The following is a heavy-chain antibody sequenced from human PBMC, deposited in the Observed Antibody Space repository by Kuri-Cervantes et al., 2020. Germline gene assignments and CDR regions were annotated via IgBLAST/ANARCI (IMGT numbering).Heavy chain of an antibody. CDR1: GFTFSSYG. CDR2: ISYDGSNK. D-gene: IGHD2-2*01. J-gene: IGHJ4*02. V-gene: IGHV3-30*18. Sequence: GESLKISCAASGFTFSSYGMHWVRQAPGKGLEWVAVISYDGSNKYYADSVKGRFTISRDNSKNTLYLQINSLRAEDTAVYYCAKNGINGRYCSSTSCRYYFDYWGQGTLVTVSS. CDR3: AKNGINGRYCSSTSCRYYFDY.